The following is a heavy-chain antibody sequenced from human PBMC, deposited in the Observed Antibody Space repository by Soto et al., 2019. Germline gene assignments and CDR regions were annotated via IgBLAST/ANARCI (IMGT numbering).Heavy chain of an antibody. CDR2: FYTSAST. J-gene: IGHJ6*02. CDR3: DRDISLIVSGMDV. CDR1: GGSISSYY. Sequence: SETLSLTCTVSGGSISSYYWSWIRQPAGKGLEWIGRFYTSASTNYNPSLKSRVTMSVDTSKNQFSLKLSSVTAAATAGYYCDRDISLIVSGMDVWGQGTTVTVSS. V-gene: IGHV4-4*07. D-gene: IGHD3-22*01.